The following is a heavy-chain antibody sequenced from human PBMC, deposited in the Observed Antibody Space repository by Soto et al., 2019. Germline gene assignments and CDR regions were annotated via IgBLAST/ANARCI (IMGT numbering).Heavy chain of an antibody. D-gene: IGHD3-10*01. CDR3: AREPISTPRGVTQVDP. CDR2: IYYSGST. Sequence: KPSETLSLTCTVSGGSISSGNYFWSWIRQHPGKGLEWIGYIYYSGSTYYNPSLGSRVTMSLDAAKNHFSLELRSVTVADTAVYYCAREPISTPRGVTQVDPWGQGTQVTVSS. J-gene: IGHJ5*02. CDR1: GGSISSGNYF. V-gene: IGHV4-31*03.